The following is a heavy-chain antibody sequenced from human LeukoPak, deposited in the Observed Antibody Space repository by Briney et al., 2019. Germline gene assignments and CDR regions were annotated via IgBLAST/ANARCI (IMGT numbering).Heavy chain of an antibody. Sequence: PGGSLRLSCAASGLTFSDYYMSWIRQAPGKGLEWVSYIGSSGSPIYYADSVKGRFTISRDNAKNSLYLQMNSLRVEDTAVYYCVTVHYGYFDYWGQGTLVTVSS. CDR2: IGSSGSPI. CDR3: VTVHYGYFDY. V-gene: IGHV3-11*01. J-gene: IGHJ4*02. D-gene: IGHD3-10*01. CDR1: GLTFSDYY.